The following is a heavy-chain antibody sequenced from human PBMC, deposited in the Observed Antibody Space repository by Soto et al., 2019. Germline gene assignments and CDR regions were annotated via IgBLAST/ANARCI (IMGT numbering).Heavy chain of an antibody. V-gene: IGHV4-34*01. CDR2: INHSGST. J-gene: IGHJ4*02. D-gene: IGHD2-8*01. CDR1: GGSFSGYY. CDR3: ARGSVLMVYATLDY. Sequence: QVQLQQWGAGLLKPSETLSLTCAVYGGSFSGYYWTWIRQPPGKGLEWIGEINHSGSTSYNPSLKSRVTISVDTSKNLFSLKMNSVTAADTAVYYCARGSVLMVYATLDYWGQGTLVTVSS.